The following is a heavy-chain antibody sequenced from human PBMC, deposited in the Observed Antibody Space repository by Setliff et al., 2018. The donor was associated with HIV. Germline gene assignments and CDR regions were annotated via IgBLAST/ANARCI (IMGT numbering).Heavy chain of an antibody. V-gene: IGHV3-48*03. J-gene: IGHJ4*02. Sequence: GGSLRLSCVASGFSFSSYAMHWVRQAPGKGLEWVSYIGNSGSPIYYADSVKGRFTISRDNAKNSLYLQMNGLRAEDTAVYYCARDDNEGEIDYWGQGTLVTVSS. D-gene: IGHD1-26*01. CDR1: GFSFSSYA. CDR3: ARDDNEGEIDY. CDR2: IGNSGSPI.